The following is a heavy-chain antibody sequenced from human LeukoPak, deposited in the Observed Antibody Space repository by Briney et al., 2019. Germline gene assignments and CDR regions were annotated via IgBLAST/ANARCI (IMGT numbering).Heavy chain of an antibody. V-gene: IGHV3-11*04. J-gene: IGHJ4*02. CDR1: GFTFSDYY. CDR3: AGNFWSGLDY. Sequence: GALRLSCAASGFTFSDYYMSWIRQAPGKGLEWVSYISSSGSTIYYADSVKGRFTITRDNAKNSLYLQMNSLRAEDTAVYYCAGNFWSGLDYWGQGTLVTVSS. CDR2: ISSSGSTI. D-gene: IGHD3-3*01.